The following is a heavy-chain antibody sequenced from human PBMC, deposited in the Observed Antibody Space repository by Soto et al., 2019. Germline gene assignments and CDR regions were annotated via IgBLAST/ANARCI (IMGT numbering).Heavy chain of an antibody. CDR1: GGSISSSNW. V-gene: IGHV4-4*02. D-gene: IGHD2-21*02. Sequence: QVQLQESGPGLVKPSGTLSLTCAVSGGSISSSNWWSWVRQPPGKGLAWIGEIYHSGSTNYNPSLKSRVTISVDKSKNQCSLKLSSVTAADTAVYYCASSCGGDCYTDRLDAFDIWGQGTMVTVSS. CDR3: ASSCGGDCYTDRLDAFDI. J-gene: IGHJ3*02. CDR2: IYHSGST.